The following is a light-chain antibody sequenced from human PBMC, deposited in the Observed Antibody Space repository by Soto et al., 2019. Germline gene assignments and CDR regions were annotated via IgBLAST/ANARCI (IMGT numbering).Light chain of an antibody. J-gene: IGKJ1*01. CDR2: KAS. V-gene: IGKV1-5*03. CDR3: QHYNSYSEA. CDR1: QTISSW. Sequence: DSQMTQSPSTLSRSLGASLTIYCRASQTISSWLAWYQQKKGKAPKLLIYKASTLKSGVPSRFSGSLYGTEFNLTISSLQTDDFATYYCQHYNSYSEAFGQGTQVDIK.